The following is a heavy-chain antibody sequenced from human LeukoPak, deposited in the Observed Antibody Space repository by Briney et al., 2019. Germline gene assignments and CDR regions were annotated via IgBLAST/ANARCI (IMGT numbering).Heavy chain of an antibody. CDR2: ICYSGSP. CDR3: ARGFASYYYDSSGYFFDY. D-gene: IGHD3-22*01. V-gene: IGHV4-30-4*08. J-gene: IGHJ4*02. CDR1: GVSISSGDHC. Sequence: SETLSLTCTVSGVSISSGDHCWNWVRQPPGKGLEWIGYICYSGSPYYNPSLKTRLAISADTSKNQFSLKLSSVTAADTAVYYCARGFASYYYDSSGYFFDYWGQGTLVTVSS.